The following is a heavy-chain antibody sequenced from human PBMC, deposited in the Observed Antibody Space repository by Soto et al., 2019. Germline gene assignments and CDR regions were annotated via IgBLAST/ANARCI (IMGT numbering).Heavy chain of an antibody. Sequence: GGSLRLSCAASGFTFSSYGMHWVRQAPGKGLEWVAVIWYDGSNKYYADSVKGRFTISRDNSKNTLYLQMNSLRAEDTAVYYCARDSPSGHYDILTGYSNAFDIWGQGTMVTVSS. V-gene: IGHV3-33*01. CDR3: ARDSPSGHYDILTGYSNAFDI. CDR1: GFTFSSYG. CDR2: IWYDGSNK. J-gene: IGHJ3*02. D-gene: IGHD3-9*01.